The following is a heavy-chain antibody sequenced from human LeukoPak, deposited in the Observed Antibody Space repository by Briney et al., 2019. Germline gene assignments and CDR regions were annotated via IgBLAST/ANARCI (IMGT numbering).Heavy chain of an antibody. CDR2: IYHSGST. D-gene: IGHD4-23*01. Sequence: SETLSLTCTVSGGSISSYYWSWIRQPPGKGLEWIGSIYHSGSTYYNPSLKSRVTISVDTSKNQFSLKLSSVTAADTAVYYCARSIGGHYDYWGQGTLVTVSS. CDR1: GGSISSYY. CDR3: ARSIGGHYDY. J-gene: IGHJ4*02. V-gene: IGHV4-59*08.